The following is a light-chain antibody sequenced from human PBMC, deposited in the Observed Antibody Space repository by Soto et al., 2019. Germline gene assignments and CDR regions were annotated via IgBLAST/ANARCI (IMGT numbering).Light chain of an antibody. CDR1: QSISGY. V-gene: IGKV1-39*01. CDR2: DAS. Sequence: DIHVTQSPSSLSASVGDRVTISCRASQSISGYLNWYQQKPGNAPNLLIFDASSLQSGVPSRFSGRGSGAEYTLTISSLQPEDFATYFCQHSYSNFPITFGQGTRLEIK. J-gene: IGKJ5*01. CDR3: QHSYSNFPIT.